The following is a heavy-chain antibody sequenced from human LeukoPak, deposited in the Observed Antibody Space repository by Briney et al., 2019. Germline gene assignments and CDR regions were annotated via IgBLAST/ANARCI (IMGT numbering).Heavy chain of an antibody. J-gene: IGHJ4*02. V-gene: IGHV3-23*01. CDR2: ISGSGSGGST. CDR1: GFTFTNYA. CDR3: ARGIAAVVSIRPYYYFDF. Sequence: QPGGSLRLSCAVSGFTFTNYAMSWVRQAPGKGLEWVSRISGSGSGGSTSYAVSVKGRFTISRDNSKNTLYLQLTSLRAEDTAVYYCARGIAAVVSIRPYYYFDFWGQGALVTVSS. D-gene: IGHD6-13*01.